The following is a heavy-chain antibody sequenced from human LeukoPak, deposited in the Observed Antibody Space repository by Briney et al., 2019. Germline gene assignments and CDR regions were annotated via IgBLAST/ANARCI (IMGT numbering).Heavy chain of an antibody. Sequence: PGGSLRLSCAASGFTFSNYWMNRVRQAPGKGPEWVAIIKKDGSEEYYVDSVRGRFTISRDNAKNSLYLQMNSLRADDTAVYFCAGGAGFLIDYWGQGALVTVSS. CDR3: AGGAGFLIDY. CDR2: IKKDGSEE. V-gene: IGHV3-7*01. J-gene: IGHJ4*02. D-gene: IGHD2/OR15-2a*01. CDR1: GFTFSNYW.